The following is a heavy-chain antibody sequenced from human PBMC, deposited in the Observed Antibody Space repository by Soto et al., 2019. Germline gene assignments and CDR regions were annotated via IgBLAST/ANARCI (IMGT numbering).Heavy chain of an antibody. Sequence: EMQLVESGGGLVQPGGSLRLSCAASGFTVSNNYMSWVRQAPGKGLEWVAFVYSGVTTYYADSVKGRFTISRDNSKNTLYLQMNSVRAEDTAVYYCARARPLEWELRPDAFDIWGQGTMVTVSS. V-gene: IGHV3-66*01. CDR3: ARARPLEWELRPDAFDI. J-gene: IGHJ3*02. CDR2: VYSGVTT. D-gene: IGHD1-26*01. CDR1: GFTVSNNY.